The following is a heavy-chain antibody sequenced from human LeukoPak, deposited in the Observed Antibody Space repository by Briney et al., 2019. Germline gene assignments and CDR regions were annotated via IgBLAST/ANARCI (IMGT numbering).Heavy chain of an antibody. D-gene: IGHD4-11*01. V-gene: IGHV3-74*01. CDR2: INSDGSRT. CDR1: GFTFSSYW. Sequence: GGSLRLSCAPSGFTFSSYWMHWVRQAPGTGRMWVSRINSDGSRTTYADSVRGRFTISRDSAKSTLYLQMNSLRAEDTAVYYCARVRDDYTYFDCWGQGTLVTVSS. CDR3: ARVRDDYTYFDC. J-gene: IGHJ4*02.